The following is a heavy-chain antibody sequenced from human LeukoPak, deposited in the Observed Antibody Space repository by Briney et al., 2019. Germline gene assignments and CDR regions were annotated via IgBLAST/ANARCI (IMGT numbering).Heavy chain of an antibody. J-gene: IGHJ3*02. CDR2: IIPIFGTA. V-gene: IGHV1-69*13. CDR3: ASSEEDIVVVVAAFDAFDI. Sequence: VASVKVSCKASGGTFSSYAISWVRQAPGQGLEWMGGIIPIFGTANYAQKFQGRVTITADESTSTAYMELSSLRSEDTAVYYCASSEEDIVVVVAAFDAFDIWGQGTMVTVSS. CDR1: GGTFSSYA. D-gene: IGHD2-15*01.